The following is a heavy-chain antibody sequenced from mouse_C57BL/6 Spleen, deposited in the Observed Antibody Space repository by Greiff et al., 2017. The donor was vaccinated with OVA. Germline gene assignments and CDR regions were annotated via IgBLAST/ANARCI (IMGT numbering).Heavy chain of an antibody. CDR3: ARDDGYSAWCAY. Sequence: EVMLVESGGGLVKPGGSLKLSCAASGFTFSSYAMSWVRQTPEKRLEWVATISDGGSYTYYPDNVKGRFTISRDNAKNNLYLQMSHLKSEDTAMYYCARDDGYSAWCAYWGQGTLVTVSA. J-gene: IGHJ3*01. CDR2: ISDGGSYT. V-gene: IGHV5-4*01. D-gene: IGHD2-3*01. CDR1: GFTFSSYA.